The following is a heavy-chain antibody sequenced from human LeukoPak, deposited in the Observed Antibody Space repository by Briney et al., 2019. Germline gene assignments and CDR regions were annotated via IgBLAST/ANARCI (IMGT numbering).Heavy chain of an antibody. CDR1: GYTFAGYY. Sequence: ASVKVSCKASGYTFAGYYVHWVRQAPGQGLEWMGWINPNSGGTNYAQKFQGWVTMTRDTSISTAYMELSRLRSDDTAVYYCARVYCSSTSCYDYFDYWGQGTLVTVSS. D-gene: IGHD2-2*01. V-gene: IGHV1-2*04. J-gene: IGHJ4*02. CDR3: ARVYCSSTSCYDYFDY. CDR2: INPNSGGT.